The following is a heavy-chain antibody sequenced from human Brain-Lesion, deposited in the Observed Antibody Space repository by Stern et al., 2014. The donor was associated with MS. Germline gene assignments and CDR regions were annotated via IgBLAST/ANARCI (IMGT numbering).Heavy chain of an antibody. CDR3: AGEEDIRYCSGGSCTGNWFDP. V-gene: IGHV4-39*01. J-gene: IGHJ5*02. CDR2: IYYSGNT. D-gene: IGHD2-15*01. CDR1: GGSVSSTSYA. Sequence: VQLVQSGPGLVKPSETLSLTCTVAGGSVSSTSYAWAWIRQPPGKGLEWIGTIYYSGNTSYSPSLKSRLTISLDPSKNQFSLQLRFVTAADTAVYYCAGEEDIRYCSGGSCTGNWFDPWGQGTLVTVSS.